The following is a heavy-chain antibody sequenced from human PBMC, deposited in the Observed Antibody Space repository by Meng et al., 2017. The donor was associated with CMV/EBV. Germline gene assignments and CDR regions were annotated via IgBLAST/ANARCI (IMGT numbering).Heavy chain of an antibody. CDR3: ARGESYYDFWSGSSNWLDP. CDR1: GGSFSGYY. J-gene: IGHJ5*02. V-gene: IGHV4-34*01. Sequence: SETLSLTCAVYGGSFSGYYWSWIRQPPGKGLEWIGEINHSGSTNYNPSLKSRVTISVDTSKNQFSLKLSSVTAADTAVYYCARGESYYDFWSGSSNWLDPWGQGTLVTVSS. CDR2: INHSGST. D-gene: IGHD3-3*01.